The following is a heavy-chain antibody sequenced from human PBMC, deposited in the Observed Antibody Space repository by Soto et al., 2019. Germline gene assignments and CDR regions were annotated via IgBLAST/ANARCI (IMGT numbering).Heavy chain of an antibody. CDR2: IHYSGSI. J-gene: IGHJ6*02. Sequence: QVQLQQSGPGLVKPSQTLSLTCTVSGGSISYEYYHWTWIRQSPGKGLEWIGYIHYSGSIIYNPSFKSRGTIAVVTSKNQFSLQLSSVTAADTAVYFCAREDDGGDRDYYGLDVWGQGTTVTVSS. V-gene: IGHV4-30-4*08. D-gene: IGHD2-21*02. CDR3: AREDDGGDRDYYGLDV. CDR1: GGSISYEYYH.